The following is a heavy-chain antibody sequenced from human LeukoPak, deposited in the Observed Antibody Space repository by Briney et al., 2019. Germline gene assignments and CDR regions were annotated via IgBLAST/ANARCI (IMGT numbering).Heavy chain of an antibody. CDR2: ISNNGGRT. D-gene: IGHD2/OR15-2a*01. CDR3: ARDEDTSALSEY. Sequence: PGGSLRLSCAGSGFSFSSNTMSWVRQAPGRGLEWVSAISNNGGRTDYADSGKGRFTISRDNSKSTLYLHMDSLRAEDTAVYYCARDEDTSALSEYWGQGTLVTVSS. CDR1: GFSFSSNT. V-gene: IGHV3-23*01. J-gene: IGHJ4*02.